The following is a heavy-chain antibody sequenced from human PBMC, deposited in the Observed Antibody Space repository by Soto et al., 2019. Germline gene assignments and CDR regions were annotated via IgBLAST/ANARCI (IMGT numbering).Heavy chain of an antibody. J-gene: IGHJ5*02. D-gene: IGHD3-10*01. CDR3: ARPGAWFGEFGWFDP. CDR2: IYPGDSDT. V-gene: IGHV5-51*01. Sequence: GESLKISCKGSGYSFTSYWIGWVRQMPGKGLEWMGIIYPGDSDTRYSPSFQGQVTISADKSISTAYLQWSSLKASDTAMYYCARPGAWFGEFGWFDPWGQGTLVTVSS. CDR1: GYSFTSYW.